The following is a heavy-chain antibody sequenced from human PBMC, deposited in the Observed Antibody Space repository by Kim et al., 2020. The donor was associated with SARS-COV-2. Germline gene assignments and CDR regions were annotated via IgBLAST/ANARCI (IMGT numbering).Heavy chain of an antibody. Sequence: SVKVSCKASGGTFSSYAISWVRQAPGQGLEWMGGIIPIFGTANYAQKFRGRVTITADESTSTAYMELSSLRSEDTAVYYCARARGQYPRYSYGPDFDYWGQGTLVTVSS. D-gene: IGHD5-18*01. CDR1: GGTFSSYA. CDR3: ARARGQYPRYSYGPDFDY. CDR2: IIPIFGTA. J-gene: IGHJ4*02. V-gene: IGHV1-69*13.